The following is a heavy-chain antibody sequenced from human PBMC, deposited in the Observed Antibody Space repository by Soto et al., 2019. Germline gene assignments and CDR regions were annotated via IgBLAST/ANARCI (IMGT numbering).Heavy chain of an antibody. V-gene: IGHV3-66*01. CDR1: GFTVSSNY. J-gene: IGHJ5*02. CDR3: ARSIAAAGTGDNWFDP. CDR2: IYSGGST. D-gene: IGHD6-13*01. Sequence: EVQLVESGGGLVQPGGSLRLSCAASGFTVSSNYMSWVRQAPGKGLEWVSVIYSGGSTYYADSVKGRFTISRDNSKKTLDLQMNSLRAEDTAGYYCARSIAAAGTGDNWFDPWGQGTLVTVSS.